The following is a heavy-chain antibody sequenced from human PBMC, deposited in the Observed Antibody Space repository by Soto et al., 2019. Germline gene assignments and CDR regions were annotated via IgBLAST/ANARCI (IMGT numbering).Heavy chain of an antibody. V-gene: IGHV1-8*01. CDR3: ASAYYGSGTSYRDFDF. D-gene: IGHD3-10*01. CDR2: MNPNSGNT. Sequence: ASVKVSCKASGYTFTSYDINWVRQATGQGLEWMGWMNPNSGNTGYAQKFQGRVTMTRNTSISTAYMELSSLRSEDTAVYYCASAYYGSGTSYRDFDFWGQGTLVTVSS. J-gene: IGHJ4*02. CDR1: GYTFTSYD.